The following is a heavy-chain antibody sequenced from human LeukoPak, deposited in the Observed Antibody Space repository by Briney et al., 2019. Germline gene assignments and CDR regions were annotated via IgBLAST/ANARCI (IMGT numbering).Heavy chain of an antibody. V-gene: IGHV4-39*01. CDR3: ARTSQWLVPFDY. Sequence: PSETLSLTCTVSGGSISSSSYYWGWLRQPPGKGLEWIGSIYYSGSTYYNPSLKSRVTISVDTSKNQFSLKLSSVTAADTAVYYCARTSQWLVPFDYWGQGTLVTVSS. J-gene: IGHJ4*02. CDR2: IYYSGST. CDR1: GGSISSSSYY. D-gene: IGHD6-19*01.